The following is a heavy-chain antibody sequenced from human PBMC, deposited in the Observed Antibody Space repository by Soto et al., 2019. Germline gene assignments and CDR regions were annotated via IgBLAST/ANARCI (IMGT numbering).Heavy chain of an antibody. D-gene: IGHD1-26*01. CDR1: GFTFSNYG. V-gene: IGHV3-33*01. CDR3: AGGAYYFDY. J-gene: IGHJ4*02. CDR2: ILYDGSNK. Sequence: QVQLVESGGDVVQPGRSLRLSCAASGFTFSNYGMHWARQAPGKGLEWVAAILYDGSNKYYADSVKGRFTISRDNSKITLYMQMNSLRAEDRAVYYCAGGAYYFDYCSQGTLVTVSS.